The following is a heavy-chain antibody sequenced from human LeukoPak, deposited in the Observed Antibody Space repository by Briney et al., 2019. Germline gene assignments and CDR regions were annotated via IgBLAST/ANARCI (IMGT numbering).Heavy chain of an antibody. J-gene: IGHJ4*02. V-gene: IGHV4-39*01. Sequence: PSESLSLTCTVSGASFSSSTYYWGWIRQPPGKGLEWIGSIYYSGSTYYNPSLKSRVTMSVDTSKNQFSLKLSSVTAADTAVYYCARHAGGISATGTRPFDYWGQGTLVTVSS. D-gene: IGHD6-13*01. CDR3: ARHAGGISATGTRPFDY. CDR1: GASFSSSTYY. CDR2: IYYSGST.